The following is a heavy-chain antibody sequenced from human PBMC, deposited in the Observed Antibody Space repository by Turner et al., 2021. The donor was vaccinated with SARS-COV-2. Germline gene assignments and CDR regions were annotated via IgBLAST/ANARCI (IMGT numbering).Heavy chain of an antibody. Sequence: QVLLQESGPGLVRPSEPLSPTCPVSDDSISFKSWSWTRQYPGRGLEWPGYFYKIGSIDNNPTLTSRVTISVDTDKTQLSLNLITVTAADTAVDYCARHKGSASGYDHGMNVWGQGTAVIVSS. CDR2: FYKIGSI. CDR1: DDSISFKS. CDR3: ARHKGSASGYDHGMNV. J-gene: IGHJ6*02. V-gene: IGHV4-59*08. D-gene: IGHD1-26*01.